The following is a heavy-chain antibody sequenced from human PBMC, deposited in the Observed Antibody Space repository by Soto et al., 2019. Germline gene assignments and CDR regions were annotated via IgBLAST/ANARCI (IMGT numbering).Heavy chain of an antibody. V-gene: IGHV3-33*01. CDR2: IWYDGSNK. CDR1: GFTFSSYG. J-gene: IGHJ4*01. Sequence: QVQLVESGGGVVQPGRSLRLSCAASGFTFSSYGMHWVRQAPGKGLEWVAVIWYDGSNKYYADSVKGRFTISRDNSKNTLYLQMNSLRAEDTAVYYCAREGLDRLRYFHWLLPFDYWGQGTLVTVSS. CDR3: AREGLDRLRYFHWLLPFDY. D-gene: IGHD3-9*01.